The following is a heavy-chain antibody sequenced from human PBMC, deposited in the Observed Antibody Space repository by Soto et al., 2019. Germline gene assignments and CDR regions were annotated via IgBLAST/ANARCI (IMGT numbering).Heavy chain of an antibody. Sequence: GGSLRLSCAASGFTFSSYGMHWVRQAPGKXLEWVAVISYDGSNKYYADSVKGRFTISRDNSKNTLYLQMNSLRAEDTAVYYCANGPGGVVVPAAYYYYGMDVWGQGSTVTVSS. V-gene: IGHV3-30*18. J-gene: IGHJ6*02. CDR3: ANGPGGVVVPAAYYYYGMDV. CDR2: ISYDGSNK. CDR1: GFTFSSYG. D-gene: IGHD2-2*01.